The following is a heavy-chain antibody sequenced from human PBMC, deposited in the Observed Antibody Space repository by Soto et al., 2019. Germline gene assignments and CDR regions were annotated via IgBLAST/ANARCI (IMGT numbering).Heavy chain of an antibody. CDR1: GFTFSSYS. V-gene: IGHV3-21*01. J-gene: IGHJ6*02. Sequence: GGSLRLSCAASGFTFSSYSMNWVRQAPGKGLEWVSSISSSSSYMYYADSVKGRFTISRDNAKNSLYLQMNSLRAEDTAVYYCARDSATIFGVVITQYYYYYYGMDVWGQGTTVTVSS. D-gene: IGHD3-3*01. CDR3: ARDSATIFGVVITQYYYYYYGMDV. CDR2: ISSSSSYM.